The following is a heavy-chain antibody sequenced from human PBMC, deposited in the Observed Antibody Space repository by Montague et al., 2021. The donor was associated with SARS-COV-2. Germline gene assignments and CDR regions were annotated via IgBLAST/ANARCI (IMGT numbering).Heavy chain of an antibody. D-gene: IGHD2-15*01. CDR3: ARERRYCSGGSCCSGRFDP. V-gene: IGHV4-38-2*02. J-gene: IGHJ5*02. CDR2: IYHSGST. CDR1: GYSISSGYY. Sequence: SETLSLTCTVSGYSISSGYYGGWIRHPPRKGLESIGIIYHSGSTYNNSSLKSRIIISEDTYKNQFSLKLSSVTAADTAVYYCARERRYCSGGSCCSGRFDPWGQGTLVTVSS.